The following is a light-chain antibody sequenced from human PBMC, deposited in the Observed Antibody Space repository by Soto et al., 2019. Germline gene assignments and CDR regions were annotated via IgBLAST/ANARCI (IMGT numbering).Light chain of an antibody. Sequence: EIVLTQSPGTLSLSPGESATLSCRASQTVGSDYLAWYQQRPGQAPMLLIYGASSRATGIPDRFSGSGSGTDFTLTISRLEPEDFALYYCQQYRTSAQTFGQGTKVEIK. J-gene: IGKJ1*01. CDR3: QQYRTSAQT. CDR2: GAS. V-gene: IGKV3-20*01. CDR1: QTVGSDY.